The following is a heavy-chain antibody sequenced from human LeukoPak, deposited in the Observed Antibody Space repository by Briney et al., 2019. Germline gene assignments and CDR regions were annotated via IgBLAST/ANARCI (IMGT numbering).Heavy chain of an antibody. CDR3: ARGNSFSYPD. CDR2: MKQDGSVK. D-gene: IGHD3-16*02. J-gene: IGHJ4*02. V-gene: IGHV3-7*04. CDR1: GFTFINYW. Sequence: PGGSLRLSCAASGFTFINYWMSWVRQAPGKGLEWVANMKQDGSVKYYVDSMKGRFTISRDNAKNSLYLQMSGLRAEDTAVYYCARGNSFSYPDWGQGTLVTVSS.